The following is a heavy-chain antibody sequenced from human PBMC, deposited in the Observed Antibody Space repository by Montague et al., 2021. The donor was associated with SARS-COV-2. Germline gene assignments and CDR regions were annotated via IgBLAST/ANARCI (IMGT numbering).Heavy chain of an antibody. Sequence: SLRLSCAASGFTFSSYDMHWVRQAPGKGLEWVSVIGTAGVTYYPGSVKGRFTISRENAKSSLYLQMDSLRVGDTAVYYCARGRGDYYYGMDVWVQGTTVTVSS. CDR1: GFTFSSYD. CDR3: ARGRGDYYYGMDV. V-gene: IGHV3-13*01. J-gene: IGHJ6*02. CDR2: IGTAGVT.